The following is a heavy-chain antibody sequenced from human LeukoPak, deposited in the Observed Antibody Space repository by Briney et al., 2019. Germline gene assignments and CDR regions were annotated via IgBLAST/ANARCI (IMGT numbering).Heavy chain of an antibody. Sequence: GRSLRLSCAASGFTFDDYAMHWVRQAPGKGLEWVSGISWNSGSIGYADSVKGRFTISRDNAKNSLYLQMNSLRAEDTALYYCAKGPYSSGCFFIDYWGQGTLVTVSS. CDR2: ISWNSGSI. CDR3: AKGPYSSGCFFIDY. D-gene: IGHD6-19*01. CDR1: GFTFDDYA. J-gene: IGHJ4*02. V-gene: IGHV3-9*01.